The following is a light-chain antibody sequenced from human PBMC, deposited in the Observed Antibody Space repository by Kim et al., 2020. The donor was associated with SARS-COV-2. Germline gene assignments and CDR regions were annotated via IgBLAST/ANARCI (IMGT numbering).Light chain of an antibody. Sequence: LCTGERATRPWRASQSVSSYLAWYQQKPGQAPRLHIYDASNRATGIPARFSGSGSGTDFTLTISSLEPEDFAVYYCQQRYSWPLTFGGGTKVDIK. V-gene: IGKV3-11*01. CDR2: DAS. J-gene: IGKJ4*01. CDR3: QQRYSWPLT. CDR1: QSVSSY.